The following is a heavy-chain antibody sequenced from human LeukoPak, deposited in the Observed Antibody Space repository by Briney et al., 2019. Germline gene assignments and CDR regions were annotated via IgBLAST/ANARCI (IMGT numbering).Heavy chain of an antibody. CDR3: ARKGTAQAFDI. D-gene: IGHD1-1*01. Sequence: ASVKVSCKASGYTFSSYGISWVRQAPRQGLEWMGWISAYNGDTDYAQKLQGRVTMTTDTSTSAAYMELRSLRSDDTAVYYCARKGTAQAFDIWGQGTMVTVSS. V-gene: IGHV1-18*01. CDR2: ISAYNGDT. J-gene: IGHJ3*02. CDR1: GYTFSSYG.